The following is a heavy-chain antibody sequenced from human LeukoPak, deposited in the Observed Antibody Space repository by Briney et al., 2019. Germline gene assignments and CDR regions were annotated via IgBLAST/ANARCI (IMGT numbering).Heavy chain of an antibody. Sequence: SVKVSCKASGGTFSSYAISWVRQAPGQGLEWMGRIIPIFGTANYAQKFQGRVTITTDESTSTAYMELSSLRSEDTAVYYCARDGPYYYDSSGFDCWGQGTLVTVSS. J-gene: IGHJ5*01. CDR3: ARDGPYYYDSSGFDC. CDR1: GGTFSSYA. V-gene: IGHV1-69*05. CDR2: IIPIFGTA. D-gene: IGHD3-22*01.